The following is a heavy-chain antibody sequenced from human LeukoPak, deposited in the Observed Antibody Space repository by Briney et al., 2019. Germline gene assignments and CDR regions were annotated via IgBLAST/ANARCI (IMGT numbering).Heavy chain of an antibody. CDR2: IKQDGGEK. V-gene: IGHV3-7*01. Sequence: GGSLRLSCAASGFTFSSYAMSWVRQAPGKGLEWVANIKQDGGEKYYVDSVKGRFTISRDNAKNSLYLQMNSVRAEDTAVYYCARDRRSHAFDIWGQGTMVTVSS. J-gene: IGHJ3*02. CDR1: GFTFSSYA. CDR3: ARDRRSHAFDI.